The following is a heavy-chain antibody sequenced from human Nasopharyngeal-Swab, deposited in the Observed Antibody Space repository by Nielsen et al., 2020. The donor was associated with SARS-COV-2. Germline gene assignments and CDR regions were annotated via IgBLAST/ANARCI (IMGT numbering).Heavy chain of an antibody. CDR3: ARGGAGSHWRYYIDY. D-gene: IGHD2-8*02. V-gene: IGHV4-59*01. CDR1: GGSISTYY. Sequence: SETLSLTCTVSGGSISTYYWSWIRQPPGKGLEWIGYVYHSGSTDYNPSLQSRVTISVDKSKNQFSLRLSSVSAADTAIYYCARGGAGSHWRYYIDYWGQGTLVTVSS. J-gene: IGHJ4*02. CDR2: VYHSGST.